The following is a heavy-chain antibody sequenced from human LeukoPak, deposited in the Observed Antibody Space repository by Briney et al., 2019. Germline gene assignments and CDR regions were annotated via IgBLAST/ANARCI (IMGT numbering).Heavy chain of an antibody. Sequence: GGSLRLSCAASGFTVSSNYMSWVRQAPGKGLEWVSVIYSGSSTYYADSVKGRFTISRDNSKNTLYLQMNSLRAEDTAVYYCARGYDSSGYYFMEGYYFDYWGQGTLVTVSS. V-gene: IGHV3-53*01. CDR2: IYSGSST. CDR3: ARGYDSSGYYFMEGYYFDY. J-gene: IGHJ4*02. CDR1: GFTVSSNY. D-gene: IGHD3-22*01.